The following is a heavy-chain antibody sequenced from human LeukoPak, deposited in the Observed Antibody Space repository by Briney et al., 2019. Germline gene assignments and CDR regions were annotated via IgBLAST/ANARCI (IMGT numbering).Heavy chain of an antibody. CDR2: INHSGST. CDR3: ARHRVRVRYCSSTSCPKQNWFDP. V-gene: IGHV4-34*01. J-gene: IGHJ5*02. D-gene: IGHD2-2*01. CDR1: GGSFSGYY. Sequence: SETLSLTCAVYGGSFSGYYWSWIRQPPGKGLEWIGEINHSGSTNYNPSLKSRVTISVDTSKNRFSLKLSSVTAADTAVYYCARHRVRVRYCSSTSCPKQNWFDPWGQGTLVTVSS.